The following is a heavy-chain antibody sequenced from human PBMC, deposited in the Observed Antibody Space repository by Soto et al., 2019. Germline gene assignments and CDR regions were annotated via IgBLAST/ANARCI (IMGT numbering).Heavy chain of an antibody. CDR3: ASSKYYDFWSGSPFDY. Sequence: PSQTLSLTCVISGDSVSSNSAAWNWIRQSPSRGLEWLGRTYYRSKWYNDYAVSVKSRITINPDTSKNQFSLQLNSVTPEDTAVYYCASSKYYDFWSGSPFDYWGQGTLVTVS. D-gene: IGHD3-3*01. CDR1: GDSVSSNSAA. CDR2: TYYRSKWYN. V-gene: IGHV6-1*01. J-gene: IGHJ4*02.